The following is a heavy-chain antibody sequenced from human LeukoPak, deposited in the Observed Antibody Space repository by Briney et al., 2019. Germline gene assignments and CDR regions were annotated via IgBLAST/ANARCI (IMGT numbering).Heavy chain of an antibody. Sequence: GGTLRLSCAASGFTFSSYGMSWVRQAPGKGLEWVSAISGSGGSTYYADSVKGRFTISRDNSKNTLYLQMNSLRAEDTAVYYCARDLRTYSSSWYSLFDYWGQGTLVTVSS. CDR2: ISGSGGST. CDR3: ARDLRTYSSSWYSLFDY. D-gene: IGHD6-13*01. V-gene: IGHV3-23*01. CDR1: GFTFSSYG. J-gene: IGHJ4*02.